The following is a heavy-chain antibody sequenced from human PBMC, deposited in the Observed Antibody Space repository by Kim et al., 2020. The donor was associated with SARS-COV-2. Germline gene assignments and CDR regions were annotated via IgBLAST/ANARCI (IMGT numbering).Heavy chain of an antibody. CDR3: ARALLRRATVTNTGEFYYYFDY. CDR2: INPISGGT. J-gene: IGHJ4*02. CDR1: GYTFTGYY. D-gene: IGHD4-4*01. Sequence: ASVKVSCKASGYTFTGYYMHWVRQAPGQGLEWMGWINPISGGTNYAQKFQGRVTMTRDTSISTAYMELSRLRSDDTAVYYCARALLRRATVTNTGEFYYYFDYWGQGTLVTVSS. V-gene: IGHV1-2*02.